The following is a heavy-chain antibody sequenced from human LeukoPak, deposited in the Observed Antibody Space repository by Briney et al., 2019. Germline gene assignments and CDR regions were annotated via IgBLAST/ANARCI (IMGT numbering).Heavy chain of an antibody. CDR2: ISGTGGST. V-gene: IGHV3-23*01. D-gene: IGHD2-2*03. J-gene: IGHJ4*02. Sequence: PGGSLRLSCAASGFTFSSYAMSWVRQAPGKGLEWVSTISGTGGSTYYADSVKGQFTISRDNSKNTLYLQMNSLRAEDTAVYYCARVPSGYCSSTSCFYFDYWGQGTLVTVSS. CDR1: GFTFSSYA. CDR3: ARVPSGYCSSTSCFYFDY.